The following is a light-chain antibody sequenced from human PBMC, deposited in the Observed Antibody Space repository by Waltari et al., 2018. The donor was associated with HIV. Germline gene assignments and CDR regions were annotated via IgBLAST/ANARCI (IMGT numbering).Light chain of an antibody. Sequence: DIVMTQSPDSLAVSLGARATINCKSGQSVLHTSNNKNFLAWYQQKSGQAPKLLIYWASTRESGVPARFSGSGSGTNFTLTINSLQSEDVAVYYCQQYHVTPPTFGQGT. CDR1: QSVLHTSNNKNF. CDR3: QQYHVTPPT. V-gene: IGKV4-1*01. CDR2: WAS. J-gene: IGKJ1*01.